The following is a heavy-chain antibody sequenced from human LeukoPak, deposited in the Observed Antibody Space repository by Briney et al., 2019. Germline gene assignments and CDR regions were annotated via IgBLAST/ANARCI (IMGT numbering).Heavy chain of an antibody. D-gene: IGHD2-2*01. V-gene: IGHV1-46*01. CDR3: ARDHRYCSSTSCYEPPDY. Sequence: ASVKVSCKASGYTFTSYYMHWVRHAPGQGLEWMGIINPSGGSTSYAQKFQGRVTMTRDTSTSTVYMELSSLRSEDTAVYYCARDHRYCSSTSCYEPPDYWGQGTLVTVSS. J-gene: IGHJ4*02. CDR1: GYTFTSYY. CDR2: INPSGGST.